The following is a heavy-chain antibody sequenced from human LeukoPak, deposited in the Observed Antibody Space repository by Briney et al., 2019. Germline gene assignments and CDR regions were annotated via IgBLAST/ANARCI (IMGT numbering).Heavy chain of an antibody. CDR1: GFTFGDYA. J-gene: IGHJ4*02. D-gene: IGHD3/OR15-3a*01. CDR3: TRVGGTGDY. Sequence: GGSLRLSCTASGFTFGDYAMSWVRQAPGKGLEWVGFIRSKAYGGTTEYAASVKGRFTISRDDSKSIAYLQMNSLKTEDTAVYYCTRVGGTGDYWGQGTLVTVSS. CDR2: IRSKAYGGTT. V-gene: IGHV3-49*04.